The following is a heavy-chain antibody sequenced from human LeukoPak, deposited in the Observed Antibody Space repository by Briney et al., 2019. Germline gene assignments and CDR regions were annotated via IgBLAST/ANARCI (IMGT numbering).Heavy chain of an antibody. CDR2: ISYDGNNK. V-gene: IGHV3-30*18. CDR1: GFTFSSYG. J-gene: IGHJ4*02. Sequence: PGGSLRLSCAASGFTFSSYGMHWVRQAPGRGLEWVAVISYDGNNKYYADSVKGRFTISRDNSKNTLYLQMNSLRAEDTAVYYCAKNRWYTAMGLFDYWGQGTLVTVSS. D-gene: IGHD5-18*01. CDR3: AKNRWYTAMGLFDY.